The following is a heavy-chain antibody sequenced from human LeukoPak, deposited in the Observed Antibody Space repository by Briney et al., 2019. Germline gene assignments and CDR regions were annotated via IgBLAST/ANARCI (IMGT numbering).Heavy chain of an antibody. CDR2: IKEDGNEK. Sequence: GGSLRLSCAASGYTFSRYWMSWVRQAPGKGLEWVADIKEDGNEKHYVDFVKGRFSISRDNAENSLRLQMNSLRVEDTAVYYCARDLGFCTNGVCYSVYDYWGQGTLVTASS. CDR3: ARDLGFCTNGVCYSVYDY. J-gene: IGHJ4*02. V-gene: IGHV3-7*01. CDR1: GYTFSRYW. D-gene: IGHD2-8*01.